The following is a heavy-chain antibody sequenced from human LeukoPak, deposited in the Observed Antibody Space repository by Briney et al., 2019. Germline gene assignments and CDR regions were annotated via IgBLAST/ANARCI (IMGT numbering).Heavy chain of an antibody. CDR2: IIPIFGTA. V-gene: IGHV1-69*05. CDR1: GYTFTSYG. CDR3: ARSRSYSDYYYYYMDV. D-gene: IGHD3-10*01. J-gene: IGHJ6*03. Sequence: ASVKVSCKASGYTFTSYGISWVRQAPGQGLEWMGGIIPIFGTANYAQKFQGRVTITTDESTSTAYMELSSLRSEDTAVYYCARSRSYSDYYYYYMDVWGKGTTVTVSS.